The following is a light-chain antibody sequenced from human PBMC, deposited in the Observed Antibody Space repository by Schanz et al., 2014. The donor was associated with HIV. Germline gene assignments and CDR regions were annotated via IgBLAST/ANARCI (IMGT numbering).Light chain of an antibody. CDR1: SSDVGYYKY. J-gene: IGLJ2*01. CDR2: EVN. Sequence: QSALTQPASVSGSPGQSITISCTGTSSDVGYYKYVSWYQQHPGKAPKLMIYEVNKRPSGVPNRFSGSKSGNTASLTVSGLQADDEADYYCSSFAGNNKLLFGGGTKVTVL. CDR3: SSFAGNNKLL. V-gene: IGLV2-8*01.